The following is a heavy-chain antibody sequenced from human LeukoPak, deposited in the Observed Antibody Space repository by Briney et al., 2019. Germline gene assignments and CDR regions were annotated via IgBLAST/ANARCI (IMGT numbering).Heavy chain of an antibody. CDR1: GFTFSSYA. Sequence: GGSLRLSCAASGFTFSSYAMGWVRQAPGKGLEWVSAISGSGGSTYYADSVKGRFTISTDNSKNTLYLQMNSLRAEDTAVYYCAKAPLTINWFDPWGQGTLVTVSS. CDR2: ISGSGGST. D-gene: IGHD1-1*01. J-gene: IGHJ5*02. CDR3: AKAPLTINWFDP. V-gene: IGHV3-23*01.